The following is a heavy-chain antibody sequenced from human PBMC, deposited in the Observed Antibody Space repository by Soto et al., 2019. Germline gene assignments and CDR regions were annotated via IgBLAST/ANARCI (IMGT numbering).Heavy chain of an antibody. CDR3: GRRRIYSAVGGFDY. Sequence: QGLEWMGWISAYNVNTNYAQKLQGRVTMTTDTSTSTAYMELRSMRSDDTAVYYCGRRRIYSAVGGFDYCGQAILVTVPS. V-gene: IGHV1-18*01. D-gene: IGHD5-18*01. J-gene: IGHJ4*02. CDR2: ISAYNVNT.